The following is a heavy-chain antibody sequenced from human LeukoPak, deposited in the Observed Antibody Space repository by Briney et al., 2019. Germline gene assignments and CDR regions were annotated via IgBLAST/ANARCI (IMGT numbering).Heavy chain of an antibody. Sequence: TGGFLRLSCAASGFAFSVYAMSWLRQPPGKGLEWVSTINANSGTTSYAASVRGRFTISRDNSKNALYLQLNTLRADDTATYYCAKPISGGLAVTAGWFHPWGQGTLVVVSS. CDR3: AKPISGGLAVTAGWFHP. CDR1: GFAFSVYA. J-gene: IGHJ5*01. D-gene: IGHD6-19*01. CDR2: INANSGTT. V-gene: IGHV3-23*01.